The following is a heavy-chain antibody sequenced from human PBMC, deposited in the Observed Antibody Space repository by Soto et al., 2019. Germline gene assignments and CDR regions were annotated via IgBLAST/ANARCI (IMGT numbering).Heavy chain of an antibody. CDR3: AKVDVSTAGSFDY. CDR2: INPSGDSA. V-gene: IGHV3-23*01. D-gene: IGHD6-13*01. Sequence: PGGSMRLSCVASGITFSRHGLSWVRQAPGKVLEWVSTINPSGDSAFYADSVKGRFTISRDNSKNTVYLQMNSLSVGDTAVYLWAKVDVSTAGSFDYWGQVALVTVSS. CDR1: GITFSRHG. J-gene: IGHJ4*02.